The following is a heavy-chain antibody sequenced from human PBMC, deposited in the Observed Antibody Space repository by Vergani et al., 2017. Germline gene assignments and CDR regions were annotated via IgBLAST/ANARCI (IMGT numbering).Heavy chain of an antibody. CDR1: GFSLNTRGVS. CDR3: VYRKTGCGTTGCFYPFYYYYYMDV. D-gene: IGHD1-7*01. J-gene: IGHJ6*03. Sequence: QITLKESGPTLVKPTQTLTLTCTFSGFSLNTRGVSVAWIRQPPGKALDWLALIYWNDDQHYSPSLNNGVTITKDTSKNQVVLTMTNMDYVDTGTYYCVYRKTGCGTTGCFYPFYYYYYMDVWGKGTTVTVSS. V-gene: IGHV2-5*04. CDR2: IYWNDDQ.